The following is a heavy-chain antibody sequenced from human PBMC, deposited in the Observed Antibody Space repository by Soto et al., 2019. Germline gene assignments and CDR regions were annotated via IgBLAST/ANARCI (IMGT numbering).Heavy chain of an antibody. D-gene: IGHD6-13*01. CDR1: GFNFSSYA. V-gene: IGHV3-30*09. Sequence: GGSLRLSCAASGFNFSSYAMHWVRQAPGKGLEWVAVISYDGGKKYYADSVKGRFAISRDNSKNTLYVEMNSLSAEDTDVYYCQTEGTPAAGTTTHNWGQETLVTVSS. CDR2: ISYDGGKK. CDR3: QTEGTPAAGTTTHN. J-gene: IGHJ4*02.